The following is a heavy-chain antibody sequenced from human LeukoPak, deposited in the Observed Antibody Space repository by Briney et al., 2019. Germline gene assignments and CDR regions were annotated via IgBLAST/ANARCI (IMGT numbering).Heavy chain of an antibody. J-gene: IGHJ4*02. D-gene: IGHD1-1*01. CDR3: TRGRGGTIDRGYMDY. CDR1: GYTFTNYG. V-gene: IGHV1-18*01. CDR2: VSLYNGNT. Sequence: ASVKVSCKASGYTFTNYGISWVRQAPGQGLEWMGWVSLYNGNTNYAQRFQGRVTMTRDTSMSTAYMDLSSLGSEDTAIYYCTRGRGGTIDRGYMDYWGQGTLVTVSS.